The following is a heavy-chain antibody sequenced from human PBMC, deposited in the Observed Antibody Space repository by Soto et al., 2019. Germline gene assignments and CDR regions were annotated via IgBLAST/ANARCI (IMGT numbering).Heavy chain of an antibody. CDR2: IWYDGSNK. V-gene: IGHV3-33*03. J-gene: IGHJ4*02. Sequence: PGGSLRLSCAASGFTFSSYGMHWVRQAPGKGLEWVAVIWYDGSNKYYADSVKGRFTISRDNSKNTLYLQMNSLRAEDTAVYYCARGSYYDFWSGYLWGQGTLVTVSS. D-gene: IGHD3-3*01. CDR1: GFTFSSYG. CDR3: ARGSYYDFWSGYL.